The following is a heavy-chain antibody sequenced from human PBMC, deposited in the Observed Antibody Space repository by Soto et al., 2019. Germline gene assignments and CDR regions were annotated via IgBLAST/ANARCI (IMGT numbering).Heavy chain of an antibody. V-gene: IGHV3-30-3*01. J-gene: IGHJ6*02. D-gene: IGHD3-10*01. CDR2: ISYDGSNK. CDR3: ARDNYSATRRYYYDMDV. Sequence: PGGSLRLSCAASGFTFSSYAMHWVRQAPGKGLEWVAVISYDGSNKYYADSVKGRFTISRDNSKNTLYLQMNSLRAEDTAVYYFARDNYSATRRYYYDMDVWGQGTTVTVSS. CDR1: GFTFSSYA.